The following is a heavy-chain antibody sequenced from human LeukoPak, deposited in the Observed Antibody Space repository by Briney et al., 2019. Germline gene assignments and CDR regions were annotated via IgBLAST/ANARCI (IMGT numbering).Heavy chain of an antibody. J-gene: IGHJ3*02. Sequence: PGGSLRLSCAASGFTFSEFGMHWVRQAPDKGPEWVATISYDANGKYYADSVKGRFTISRDNSQNTLYLQMNSLRVEDTAVYYCANAPHYSDSSGYPGIWGQGTMVTVSS. V-gene: IGHV3-30*18. D-gene: IGHD3-22*01. CDR2: ISYDANGK. CDR3: ANAPHYSDSSGYPGI. CDR1: GFTFSEFG.